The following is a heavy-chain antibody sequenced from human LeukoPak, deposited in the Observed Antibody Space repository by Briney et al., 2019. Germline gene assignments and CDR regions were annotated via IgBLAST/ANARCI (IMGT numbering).Heavy chain of an antibody. CDR1: GGSISSYY. CDR2: IYYSGRT. Sequence: SETLSLTCTVSGGSISSYYWSCIRQPPGKGLEWIGYIYYSGRTNYNPSLKSRVTISVDTSKNHISLRLSSVTAADTAVYYCARDAYSYGLGCFDPWGQGTLVTVSS. D-gene: IGHD5-18*01. V-gene: IGHV4-59*01. J-gene: IGHJ5*02. CDR3: ARDAYSYGLGCFDP.